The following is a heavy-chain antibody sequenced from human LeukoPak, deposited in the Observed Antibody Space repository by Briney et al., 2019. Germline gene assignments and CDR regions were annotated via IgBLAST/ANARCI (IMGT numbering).Heavy chain of an antibody. Sequence: SETLSLTCTVSAGSISGHSWNWIRQPPGKGLEWIGDIYYSGSTRYNPSLESRVTISLDTSKNQFSLSLTSVTAADTAVYYCARGGYSSGWYEAFDPWGQGTLVTVSS. CDR3: ARGGYSSGWYEAFDP. J-gene: IGHJ5*02. CDR1: AGSISGHS. V-gene: IGHV4-59*11. CDR2: IYYSGST. D-gene: IGHD6-19*01.